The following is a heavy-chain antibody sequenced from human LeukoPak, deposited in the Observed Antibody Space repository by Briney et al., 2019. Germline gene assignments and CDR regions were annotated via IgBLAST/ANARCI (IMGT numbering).Heavy chain of an antibody. V-gene: IGHV3-21*01. CDR3: AREYSLGVWFDP. J-gene: IGHJ5*02. Sequence: GGSLRLSCAASGFTFSNAWMSWVRQAPGKGLEWVSSISSSSSYIYYADSVKGRFTISRDNAKNSLYLQMNSLRAEDTAVYYCAREYSLGVWFDPWGQGTLVTVSS. CDR1: GFTFSNAW. CDR2: ISSSSSYI. D-gene: IGHD3-16*01.